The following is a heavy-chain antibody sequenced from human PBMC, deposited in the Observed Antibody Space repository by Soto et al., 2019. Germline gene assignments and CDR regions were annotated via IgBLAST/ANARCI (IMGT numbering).Heavy chain of an antibody. CDR2: INHSGST. CDR3: ARAGPSLGELSLFRWFDP. CDR1: GGSFSGYN. D-gene: IGHD3-16*02. V-gene: IGHV4-34*01. J-gene: IGHJ5*02. Sequence: SETLSVTWAVEGGSFSGYNWSWIRQPPGKGLEWIGEINHSGSTNYNPSLKSRVTISVDTSKNQFSLKLSSVTAADTAVYYCARAGPSLGELSLFRWFDPWGQGTLVTVSS.